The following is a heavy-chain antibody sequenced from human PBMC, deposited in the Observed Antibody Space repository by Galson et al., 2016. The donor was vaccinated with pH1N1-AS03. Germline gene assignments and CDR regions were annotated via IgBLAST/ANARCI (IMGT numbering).Heavy chain of an antibody. D-gene: IGHD3-9*01. Sequence: SLRLSCAASGFTFSRPTMHWVRQASGKGLEWVGHIRTKTNSYATAYGASMKGRFTISRDDSKNITYLQMNSLQIDDTAVYFCSRGDWFHWGQGTLVTVSS. J-gene: IGHJ4*02. V-gene: IGHV3-73*01. CDR1: GFTFSRPT. CDR2: IRTKTNSYAT. CDR3: SRGDWFH.